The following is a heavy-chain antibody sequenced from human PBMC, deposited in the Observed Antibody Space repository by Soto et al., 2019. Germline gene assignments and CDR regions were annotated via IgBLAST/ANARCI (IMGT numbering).Heavy chain of an antibody. D-gene: IGHD2-2*01. J-gene: IGHJ4*02. Sequence: QVQLQESGPGLVKPSETLSLTCSVSGVSTSNHYWTWIRKPPGQGPEWIGCIYYRGTTNYNASFNSRVTISVDTSKNQFSLKLTSVTTADTAVYYCARGGGSPYHDHEFDYWGKGILVTVSS. CDR1: GVSTSNHY. V-gene: IGHV4-59*11. CDR2: IYYRGTT. CDR3: ARGGGSPYHDHEFDY.